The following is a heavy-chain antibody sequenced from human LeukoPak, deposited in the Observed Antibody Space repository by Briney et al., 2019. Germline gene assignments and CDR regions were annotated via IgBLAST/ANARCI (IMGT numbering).Heavy chain of an antibody. J-gene: IGHJ4*02. Sequence: TGGSLRLSCAASGFTFSSYEMNWVRQAPGKGLEWVSYISSSGSTIYYADSVKGRFTISRDNAKNSLYLQMNSLRAEDTAVYYCARDRYSSSPGAFDYWGQGTLVTVSS. CDR2: ISSSGSTI. D-gene: IGHD6-6*01. CDR3: ARDRYSSSPGAFDY. V-gene: IGHV3-48*03. CDR1: GFTFSSYE.